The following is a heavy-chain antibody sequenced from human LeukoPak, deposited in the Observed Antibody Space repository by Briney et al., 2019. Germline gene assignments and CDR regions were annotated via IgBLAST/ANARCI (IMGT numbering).Heavy chain of an antibody. D-gene: IGHD3-16*01. CDR3: ARGGGLDV. Sequence: PGGSLRLSCAASGFIFSTYWMTWVRQAPGKGLERVANMNQNGGERYYVDSVKGRFTISRDNARNSLYLQMNSLRAEDTAVYFCARGGGLDVWGQGATVTVSS. V-gene: IGHV3-7*03. CDR2: MNQNGGER. J-gene: IGHJ6*02. CDR1: GFIFSTYW.